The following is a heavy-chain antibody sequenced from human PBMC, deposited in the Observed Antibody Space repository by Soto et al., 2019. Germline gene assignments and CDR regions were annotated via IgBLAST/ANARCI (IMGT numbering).Heavy chain of an antibody. Sequence: SETLSLTCAVSGGSISSGGYSWSWIRQPPGKGLEWIGYIYHSGSTYYNPSPKSRVTISVDRSKNQFSLKLSSVTAADTAVYYCARGIYWFDPWGQGTLVTVS. V-gene: IGHV4-30-2*01. J-gene: IGHJ5*02. CDR1: GGSISSGGYS. CDR3: ARGIYWFDP. CDR2: IYHSGST.